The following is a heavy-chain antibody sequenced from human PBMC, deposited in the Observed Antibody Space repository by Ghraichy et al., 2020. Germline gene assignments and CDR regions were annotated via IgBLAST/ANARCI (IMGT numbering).Heavy chain of an antibody. CDR1: GFNFRDYY. J-gene: IGHJ5*02. CDR2: ISRNGRDR. CDR3: VREGQELGKSGFDL. Sequence: GESLNISCAASGFNFRDYYMSWLRQAPGKGLEWVALISRNGRDRNYADSVRGRFTISRDNAKSALFLQVNTLRAEDTAVYYCVREGQELGKSGFDLWGQGTPVTVSS. D-gene: IGHD1-7*01. V-gene: IGHV3-11*06.